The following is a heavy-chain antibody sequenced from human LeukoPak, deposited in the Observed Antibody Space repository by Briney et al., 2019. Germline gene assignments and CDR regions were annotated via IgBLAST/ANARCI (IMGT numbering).Heavy chain of an antibody. J-gene: IGHJ4*02. CDR1: GFTVSSNY. CDR2: IYSGGST. V-gene: IGHV3-66*01. CDR3: ARGGTTGTTSWGYFDY. D-gene: IGHD1-1*01. Sequence: PGGSLRLSCAASGFTVSSNYMSWVRQAPGKGLEWVSVIYSGGSTYYADSVKGRFTLSRDNSKNTLYLQMNGLRAEDTAVYYCARGGTTGTTSWGYFDYWGQGTLVTVSS.